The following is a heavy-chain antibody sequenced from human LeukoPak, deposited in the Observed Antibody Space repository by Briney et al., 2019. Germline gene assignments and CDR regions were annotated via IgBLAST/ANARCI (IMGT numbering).Heavy chain of an antibody. CDR2: ISAYNGNT. CDR1: GYTFTSYG. D-gene: IGHD6-13*01. Sequence: APVKVSCKASGYTFTSYGISWVRQAPGQGLEWMGWISAYNGNTNYAQKLQGRVTMTTDTSTSTAYMELRSLRSDDTAVYYCARDLGIAAAGTQDYWGQGTLVTVSS. CDR3: ARDLGIAAAGTQDY. V-gene: IGHV1-18*04. J-gene: IGHJ4*02.